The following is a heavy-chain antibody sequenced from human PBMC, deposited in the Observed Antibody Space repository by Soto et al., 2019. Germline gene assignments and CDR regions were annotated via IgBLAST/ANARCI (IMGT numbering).Heavy chain of an antibody. D-gene: IGHD1-26*01. CDR3: ARSDRRYHDTTHHAFDI. V-gene: IGHV1-69*01. CDR1: GGTFSSYT. Sequence: QVQLVQSGAEVKKPGSSVKVSCKASGGTFSSYTFTWVRQAPGQGLEWMGGIIPLFATADYAQKFQGRFKITADESMNTVYMEVNSLKSEDKAVYYCARSDRRYHDTTHHAFDIWGQRTIVTVSS. J-gene: IGHJ3*02. CDR2: IIPLFATA.